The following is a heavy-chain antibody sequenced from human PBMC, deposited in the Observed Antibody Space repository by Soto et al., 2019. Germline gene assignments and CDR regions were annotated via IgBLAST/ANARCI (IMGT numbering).Heavy chain of an antibody. J-gene: IGHJ6*02. V-gene: IGHV4-38-2*01. D-gene: IGHD6-13*01. Sequence: SETLSLTCAVSGYSISSGNYWGWIRQPPGKGLDWIGSVYHSGSTYYNPSLKSRVTISLDTSKNQVSLRLSSVTAADTAVYYCARGRNAAGRAYYYYYGMDVWGQGTTVTVSS. CDR3: ARGRNAAGRAYYYYYGMDV. CDR1: GYSISSGNY. CDR2: VYHSGST.